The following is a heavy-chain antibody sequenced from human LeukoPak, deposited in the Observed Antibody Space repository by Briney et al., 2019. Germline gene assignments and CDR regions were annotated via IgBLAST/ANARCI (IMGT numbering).Heavy chain of an antibody. Sequence: GESLKISCKGFGYSFTNYWIGWVRQMPGKGLEWMGIIYPADSDTRYSPSFQGQVTISADKSISTAYLQWNSLKASDTAMYYCARPGYSGSLEYWGQGTLVTVSS. CDR1: GYSFTNYW. V-gene: IGHV5-51*01. CDR2: IYPADSDT. J-gene: IGHJ4*02. D-gene: IGHD1-26*01. CDR3: ARPGYSGSLEY.